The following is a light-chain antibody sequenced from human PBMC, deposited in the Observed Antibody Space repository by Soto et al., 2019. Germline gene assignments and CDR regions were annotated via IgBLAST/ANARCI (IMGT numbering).Light chain of an antibody. CDR1: SSNLGSNT. CDR2: SND. CDR3: AAWDDSLNGWV. Sequence: QAVVTQPPSASGTPGQRVSISCSGSSSNLGSNTANWYQQLPGTAPKLLIYSNDQRPSGVPDRFSGSKSDTSASLAISGLQSEDESDYYCAAWDDSLNGWVFGGGTKLTVL. V-gene: IGLV1-44*01. J-gene: IGLJ3*02.